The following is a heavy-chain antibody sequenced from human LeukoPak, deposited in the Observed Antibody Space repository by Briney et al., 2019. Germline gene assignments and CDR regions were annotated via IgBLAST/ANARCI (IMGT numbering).Heavy chain of an antibody. V-gene: IGHV3-23*01. CDR2: ITGSGGST. CDR3: AKDWGY. D-gene: IGHD2-15*01. J-gene: IGHJ4*02. CDR1: GFTFSTYA. Sequence: GGSLRLSCAASGFTFSTYAMTWVRLAPGKGLEWVSGITGSGGSTYYADSVKGRFTISRDNSKNTLYLQMNSLRAEDTAIYYCAKDWGYWRQGTLVTVSS.